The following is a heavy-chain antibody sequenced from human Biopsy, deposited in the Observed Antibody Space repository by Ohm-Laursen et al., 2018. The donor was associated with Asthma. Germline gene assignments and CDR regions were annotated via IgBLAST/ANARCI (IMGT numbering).Heavy chain of an antibody. V-gene: IGHV3-30-3*01. CDR2: ISYDGSSI. Sequence: SLRLSCTASRFTYEMHWVRQAPGKGLEWVAVISYDGSSIYYADSVKGRFTISRDNSKNTLSLQMNSLTAEDTAVYYCAREGEAGTHIEDWGQGTLVTVSS. CDR1: RFTYE. J-gene: IGHJ4*02. CDR3: AREGEAGTHIED. D-gene: IGHD6-19*01.